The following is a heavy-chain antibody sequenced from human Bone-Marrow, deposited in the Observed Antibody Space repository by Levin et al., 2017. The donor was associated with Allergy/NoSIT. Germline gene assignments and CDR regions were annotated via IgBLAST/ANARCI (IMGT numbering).Heavy chain of an antibody. Sequence: GGSLRLSCAASGFTVSSNYMSWVRQAPGKGLEWFSVIYSGGSTYHADSVKGRFTISRDNSKNTLYLQMNSLRAEDTAVYYCAKNGGWYGAGYFDYWGQGTLVTVSS. CDR2: IYSGGST. D-gene: IGHD6-19*01. J-gene: IGHJ4*02. V-gene: IGHV3-66*02. CDR3: AKNGGWYGAGYFDY. CDR1: GFTVSSNY.